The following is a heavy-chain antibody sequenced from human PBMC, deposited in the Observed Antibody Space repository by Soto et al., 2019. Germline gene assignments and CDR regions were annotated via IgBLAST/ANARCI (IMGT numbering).Heavy chain of an antibody. CDR1: GGTFSNYA. V-gene: IGHV1-69*01. Sequence: QVQLVQSGAEVKKPGSPVKVSCKASGGTFSNYAISWVRQAPGQGLEWMGGIIPIFGTANYAQKFQGRVTITADESTSTVYMELSSLRSEDTAVYYCARSERPVVTSVPDAFDIWGQGTMVTVSS. CDR3: ARSERPVVTSVPDAFDI. J-gene: IGHJ3*02. D-gene: IGHD2-21*02. CDR2: IIPIFGTA.